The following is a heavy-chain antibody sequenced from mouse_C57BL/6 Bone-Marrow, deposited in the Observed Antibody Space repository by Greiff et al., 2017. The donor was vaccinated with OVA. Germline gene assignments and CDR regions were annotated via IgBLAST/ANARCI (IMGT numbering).Heavy chain of an antibody. CDR1: GFTFSSYA. V-gene: IGHV5-4*01. CDR3: ARDRIYYDYGVFAY. J-gene: IGHJ3*01. D-gene: IGHD2-4*01. CDR2: ISDGGSYT. Sequence: EVQLVESGGGLVKPGGSLKLSCAASGFTFSSYAMSWVRQTPEQRLEWVATISDGGSYTYYPDNVKGRFTISRDNAKNNLYLQMSHLKSEDTAMYYCARDRIYYDYGVFAYWGQGTLVTVSA.